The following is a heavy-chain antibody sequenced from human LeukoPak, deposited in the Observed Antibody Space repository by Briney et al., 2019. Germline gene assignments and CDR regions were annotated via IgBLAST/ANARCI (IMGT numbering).Heavy chain of an antibody. CDR3: ARVITGTTFYWFDP. V-gene: IGHV1-8*03. Sequence: ASVKVSCKASGYTFTSDDINWVRQATGQGLEWMGWMNPNSGNTGYVQKFQGRVTITRNTSISTAYMELSSLRSEDTAVYYCARVITGTTFYWFDPRGQGTLVTVSS. J-gene: IGHJ5*02. CDR2: MNPNSGNT. CDR1: GYTFTSDD. D-gene: IGHD1-7*01.